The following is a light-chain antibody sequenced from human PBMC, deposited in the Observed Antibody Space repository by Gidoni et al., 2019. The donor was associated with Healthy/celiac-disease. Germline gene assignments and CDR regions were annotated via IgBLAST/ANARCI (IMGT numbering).Light chain of an antibody. CDR3: QQYYSTPYT. V-gene: IGKV4-1*01. CDR1: QSVLYSHNNKNY. J-gene: IGKJ2*01. CDR2: WAS. Sequence: DIAMTQSPDSLAVSLGERATINCKSSQSVLYSHNNKNYLAWYQQKPGQPPKLLIYWASTRESGVPDRFSGSGSGTDFTLTISSLQAEDVAVYYCQQYYSTPYTFGQGTKLEIK.